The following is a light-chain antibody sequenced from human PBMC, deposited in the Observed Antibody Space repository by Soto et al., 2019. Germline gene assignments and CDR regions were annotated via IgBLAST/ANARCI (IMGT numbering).Light chain of an antibody. CDR2: DAS. CDR3: QQFRT. J-gene: IGKJ1*01. Sequence: DIQMTQSPSTLSASVGDRVTVTCRGSQSFSGWLGWSQQKPGKAPNLLIYDASNLESGVPARFSGSGSGTEFTLTISSLQPDDFATYYCQQFRTFGQGTKVEIK. V-gene: IGKV1-5*01. CDR1: QSFSGW.